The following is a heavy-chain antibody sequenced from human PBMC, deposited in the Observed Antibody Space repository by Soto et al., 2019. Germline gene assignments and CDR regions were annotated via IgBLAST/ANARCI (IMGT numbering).Heavy chain of an antibody. CDR3: ARVAAYCGGDCYPDY. Sequence: VQLVQSGAEVKKPGCSVKGSCKASGGTFSSYAISWVRQAPGQGLEWMGGIIPIFGTANYAQKFQGRVTITADESTSTAYMELSSLRSEDTAVYYCARVAAYCGGDCYPDYWGQGTLVTVSS. J-gene: IGHJ4*02. CDR1: GGTFSSYA. CDR2: IIPIFGTA. V-gene: IGHV1-69*12. D-gene: IGHD2-21*02.